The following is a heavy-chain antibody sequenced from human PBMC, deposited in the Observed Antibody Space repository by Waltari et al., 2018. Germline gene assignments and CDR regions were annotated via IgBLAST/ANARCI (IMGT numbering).Heavy chain of an antibody. V-gene: IGHV1-46*03. CDR3: ASQRAGSGWLSIDY. D-gene: IGHD6-19*01. CDR2: INPDGGST. J-gene: IGHJ4*02. Sequence: QVQLVQSGAEVKKPGASVKVSCKASGYPFPTYYMHWVRQAPGQGLEWVGIINPDGGSTSYAQKFQDRLTMTRDTSTSTVYMQLTSLTSEDTAVYYCASQRAGSGWLSIDYWGQGTLVTVSS. CDR1: GYPFPTYY.